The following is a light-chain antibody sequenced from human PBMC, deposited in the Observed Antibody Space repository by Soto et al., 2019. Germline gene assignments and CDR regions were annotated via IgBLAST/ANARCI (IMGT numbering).Light chain of an antibody. CDR2: AAS. J-gene: IGKJ1*01. Sequence: EIVMTQSPATLSVSPGERATFSCRASQSISGNLAWYQQKPGQAPRLLIYAASTRATGIPARFSGSGSGTEFTLTISSLQSEDFAVYYCQQYNNWPRTFGQGTKVDIK. CDR3: QQYNNWPRT. CDR1: QSISGN. V-gene: IGKV3-15*01.